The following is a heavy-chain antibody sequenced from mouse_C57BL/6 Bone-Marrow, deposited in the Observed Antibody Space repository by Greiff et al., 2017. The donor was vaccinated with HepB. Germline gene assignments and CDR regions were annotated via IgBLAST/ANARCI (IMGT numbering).Heavy chain of an antibody. D-gene: IGHD2-5*01. V-gene: IGHV5-2*01. CDR3: ARQVYYSNHKKLAY. Sequence: EVKLLESGGGLVQPGESLKLSCESNEYEFPSHDMSWVRKTPEKRLELVAAINSDGGSTYNPDTMERRFIISRDNTKKTLYLQMRSLRSEDTALYYCARQVYYSNHKKLAYWGQGTLVTVSA. J-gene: IGHJ3*01. CDR2: INSDGGST. CDR1: EYEFPSHD.